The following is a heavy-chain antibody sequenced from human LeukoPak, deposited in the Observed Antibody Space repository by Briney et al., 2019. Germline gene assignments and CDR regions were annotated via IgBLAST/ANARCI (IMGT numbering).Heavy chain of an antibody. CDR3: ATDFYDST. J-gene: IGHJ5*02. D-gene: IGHD3-22*01. CDR2: IRSNSDGGTI. Sequence: GGSLRLSCAASGFTFRDYTMNWVRQAPGKGLEWVGRIRSNSDGGTIDYAAPVKGRFTLSRDDSKTTLYLQMNSLQTEDTAVYYCATDFYDSTWGQGTLVTVSS. V-gene: IGHV3-15*07. CDR1: GFTFRDYT.